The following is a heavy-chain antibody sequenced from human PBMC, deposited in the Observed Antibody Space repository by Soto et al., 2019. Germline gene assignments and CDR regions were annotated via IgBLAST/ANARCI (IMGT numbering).Heavy chain of an antibody. CDR3: TSARPRGPDY. V-gene: IGHV3-15*01. CDR2: IKSKTDGGTI. CDR1: GFTFSDAW. D-gene: IGHD5-12*01. Sequence: EVQLVESGGGLVKPGESLRLSCATSGFTFSDAWMNWVRQAPGKGLEWVGLIKSKTDGGTIDYPAPVKGRVTMSRDESGNRLYLEMNSVKTEETDVYYCTSARPRGPDYWGEGTLVTVSS. J-gene: IGHJ4*02.